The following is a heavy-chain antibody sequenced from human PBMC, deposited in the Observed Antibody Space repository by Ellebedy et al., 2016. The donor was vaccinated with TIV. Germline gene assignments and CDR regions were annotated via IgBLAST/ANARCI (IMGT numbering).Heavy chain of an antibody. J-gene: IGHJ4*02. D-gene: IGHD2-15*01. CDR3: AKRVDVAAINRDYFDY. CDR1: GFIFRSYA. Sequence: GESLKISXAASGFIFRSYAMTWVRQAPGKGLEWVSHMSGDGDRTFNTDSAKGRFTVSRDNSKNMLYLQLNSLRADDTAIYYCAKRVDVAAINRDYFDYWGQGTLVTVST. CDR2: MSGDGDRT. V-gene: IGHV3-23*01.